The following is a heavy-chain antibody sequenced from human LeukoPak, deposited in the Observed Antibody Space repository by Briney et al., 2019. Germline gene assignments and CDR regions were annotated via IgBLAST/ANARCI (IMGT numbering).Heavy chain of an antibody. J-gene: IGHJ4*02. V-gene: IGHV4-59*12. CDR3: ARGPMVTTDY. D-gene: IGHD4-17*01. Sequence: PSETLSLTCTVSGGSISGNYWHWIRQPPGKGLEWIGYIYYSGSTNYNPSLKSRVTISVDTSKNQFSLKVNSVTAADTAVYYCARGPMVTTDYWGQGTLVTVSS. CDR2: IYYSGST. CDR1: GGSISGNY.